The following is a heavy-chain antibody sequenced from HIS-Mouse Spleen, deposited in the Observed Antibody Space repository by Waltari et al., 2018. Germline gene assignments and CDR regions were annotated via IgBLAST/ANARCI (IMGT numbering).Heavy chain of an antibody. Sequence: EVQLVESGGGLVQPGGSLRLSCAASGFTFSSYWMSWVRPAPGKGLEWGANIKQDGSEKYYVDSVKGRFTISRDNAKNSLYLQMNSLRAEDTAVYYCARYRRIAAAGKAFDIWGQGTMVTVSS. D-gene: IGHD6-13*01. V-gene: IGHV3-7*01. CDR1: GFTFSSYW. CDR3: ARYRRIAAAGKAFDI. J-gene: IGHJ3*02. CDR2: IKQDGSEK.